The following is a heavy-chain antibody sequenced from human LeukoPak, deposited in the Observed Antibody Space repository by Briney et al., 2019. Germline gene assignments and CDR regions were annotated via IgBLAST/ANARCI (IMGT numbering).Heavy chain of an antibody. Sequence: GESLKISCKGSGYSFTSYWIGWVRQMPGKGLEWMGIIYPGDSDTRYSPSFQGQVTISADKSISTAYLQWSSLKASDTAMYYCAGLILTGYYPDAFDIWGQGTMVTVSS. D-gene: IGHD3-9*01. V-gene: IGHV5-51*01. J-gene: IGHJ3*02. CDR1: GYSFTSYW. CDR3: AGLILTGYYPDAFDI. CDR2: IYPGDSDT.